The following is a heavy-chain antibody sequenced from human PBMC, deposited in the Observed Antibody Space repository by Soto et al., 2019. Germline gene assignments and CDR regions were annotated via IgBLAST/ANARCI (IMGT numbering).Heavy chain of an antibody. D-gene: IGHD6-19*01. CDR2: IYYSGST. CDR1: GGSISSSSYY. Sequence: SETLSLTCTVSGGSISSSSYYWGWIRQPPGKGLEWIGSIYYSGSTYYNPSLKSRVTISVDTSKNQFSLKLSSVTAADTAVYYCARAPIAVAGTFALYYYYYYGMDVWGQGTTVTVSS. V-gene: IGHV4-39*01. CDR3: ARAPIAVAGTFALYYYYYYGMDV. J-gene: IGHJ6*02.